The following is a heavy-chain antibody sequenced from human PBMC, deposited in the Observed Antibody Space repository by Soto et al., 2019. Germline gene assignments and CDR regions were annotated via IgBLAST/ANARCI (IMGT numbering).Heavy chain of an antibody. Sequence: AVYGGSFSGYYWSWIRQPPGKGLEWIGEINHSGSTNYNPSLKSRVTISVDTSKNQFSLKLSSVTAADTAVYYCARRYCSSTSCYTHWFDPWGQGTLVTVSS. CDR2: INHSGST. J-gene: IGHJ5*02. V-gene: IGHV4-34*01. CDR1: GGSFSGYY. D-gene: IGHD2-2*02. CDR3: ARRYCSSTSCYTHWFDP.